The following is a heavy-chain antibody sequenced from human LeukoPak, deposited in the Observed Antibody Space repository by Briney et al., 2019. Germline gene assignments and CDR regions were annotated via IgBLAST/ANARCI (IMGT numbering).Heavy chain of an antibody. CDR1: GYTFTYRY. Sequence: SCKASGYTFTYRYLHWVRQAPGMGLEWMAVISYDGNNKYYAESVKGRFTISRDNSKNTLYLQMNSLRAEDTAVYYCARDAYGDFYFDSWGQGTPVTVSS. D-gene: IGHD4-17*01. J-gene: IGHJ4*02. V-gene: IGHV3-30*19. CDR2: ISYDGNNK. CDR3: ARDAYGDFYFDS.